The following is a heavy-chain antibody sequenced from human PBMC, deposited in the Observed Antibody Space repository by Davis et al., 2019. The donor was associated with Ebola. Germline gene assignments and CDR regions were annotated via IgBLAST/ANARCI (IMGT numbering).Heavy chain of an antibody. CDR3: ASGYSYGYGSFDY. V-gene: IGHV3-74*01. CDR1: GFTFSSYW. Sequence: HTGGSLRLSCAASGFTFSSYWMHWVRQAPGKGLVWVSRINSDGSSTSYADSVKGRFTISRDNAKNTLYLQMNSLRAEDTAVYYCASGYSYGYGSFDYWGQGTLVTVSS. CDR2: INSDGSST. J-gene: IGHJ4*02. D-gene: IGHD5-18*01.